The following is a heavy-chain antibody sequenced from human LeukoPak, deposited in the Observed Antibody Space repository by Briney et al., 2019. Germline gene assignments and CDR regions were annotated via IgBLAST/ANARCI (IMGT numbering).Heavy chain of an antibody. CDR1: GYTFTGYY. CDR2: INPNSGGT. CDR3: ARDPMGLWFGEEGIDP. D-gene: IGHD3-10*01. Sequence: GASVEVSCKASGYTFTGYYMHWVRQAPGQGLEWMGWINPNSGGTNYAQKFQGRVTMTRDTSISTAYMELSRLRSDDTAVYYCARDPMGLWFGEEGIDPWGQGTLVTVSS. J-gene: IGHJ5*02. V-gene: IGHV1-2*02.